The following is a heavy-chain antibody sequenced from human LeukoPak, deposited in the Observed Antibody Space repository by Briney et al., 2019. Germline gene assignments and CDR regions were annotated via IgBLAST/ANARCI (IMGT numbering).Heavy chain of an antibody. Sequence: PSETLSLTCAVYGGSFSGYYWSWIRQPPGKGLEWIGEINHSGSTNYNPSLKSRVTISVDTSKNQFSQKLSSVTAADTAVYYCARRSSKRFNWYFDLWGRGTLVTVSS. CDR1: GGSFSGYY. CDR2: INHSGST. CDR3: ARRSSKRFNWYFDL. D-gene: IGHD5-24*01. V-gene: IGHV4-34*01. J-gene: IGHJ2*01.